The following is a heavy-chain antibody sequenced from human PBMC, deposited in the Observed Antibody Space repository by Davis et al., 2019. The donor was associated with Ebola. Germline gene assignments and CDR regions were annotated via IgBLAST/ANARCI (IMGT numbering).Heavy chain of an antibody. CDR2: ISPYNFNT. J-gene: IGHJ6*02. CDR3: ARGSRSTPYGMDV. CDR1: GYRFSIYG. Sequence: ASVKVSCKASGYRFSIYGMTWVRQAPGQGLEWMGWISPYNFNTKSAQKFQGRVTMTTDTSTNTVYMEMRSLRSDDTAVYYCARGSRSTPYGMDVWGQGTTVTVSS. D-gene: IGHD6-13*01. V-gene: IGHV1-18*01.